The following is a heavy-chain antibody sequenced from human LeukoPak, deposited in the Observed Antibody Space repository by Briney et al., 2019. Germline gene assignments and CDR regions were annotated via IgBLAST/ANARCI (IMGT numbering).Heavy chain of an antibody. J-gene: IGHJ6*02. CDR1: GGSISSCY. CDR2: IYYSGST. Sequence: PSETLSLTCTVSGGSISSCYWSWIRQPPGKGLEWIGYIYYSGSTNYNPSLKSRVTISVDTSKNQFSLKLSSVTAADTAVYYCARFGRTHYYYGMDVWGQGTTVTVSS. V-gene: IGHV4-59*08. D-gene: IGHD1-14*01. CDR3: ARFGRTHYYYGMDV.